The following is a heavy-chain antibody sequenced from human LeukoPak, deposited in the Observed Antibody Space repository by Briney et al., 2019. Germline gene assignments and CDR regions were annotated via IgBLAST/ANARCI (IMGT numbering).Heavy chain of an antibody. CDR3: ARIVVVAAISGYNWFDP. V-gene: IGHV1-46*01. CDR1: GYTFTSYY. Sequence: ASVKVSCKASGYTFTSYYMHWVRQAPGQGLEWMGKIIPSDGSTRYTQKFQGRVTMTRDMSTSTVYMELSSLRSEDTAVYYCARIVVVAAISGYNWFDPWGQGTLVTVSS. CDR2: IIPSDGST. J-gene: IGHJ5*02. D-gene: IGHD2-15*01.